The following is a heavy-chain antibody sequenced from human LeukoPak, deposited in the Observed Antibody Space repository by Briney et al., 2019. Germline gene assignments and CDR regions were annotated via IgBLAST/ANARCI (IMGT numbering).Heavy chain of an antibody. J-gene: IGHJ2*01. CDR2: IYYSGTT. CDR3: ARPTSSSYYWNFDL. Sequence: SETLSVTSTVSGGSISMYYWSWIQQPLGKRLEWIGYIYYSGTTNYNPSLKSRVTISVDTSKNQFSLKLSSVTAADTAVYYCARPTSSSYYWNFDLWGRGTLVTVSS. CDR1: GGSISMYY. D-gene: IGHD6-13*01. V-gene: IGHV4-59*01.